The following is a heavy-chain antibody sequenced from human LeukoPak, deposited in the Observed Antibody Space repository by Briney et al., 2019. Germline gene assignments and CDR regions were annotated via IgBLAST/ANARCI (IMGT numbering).Heavy chain of an antibody. CDR3: ARWVRIFGVEWIWWWFDP. V-gene: IGHV4-59*01. CDR2: IYYSGST. D-gene: IGHD3-3*01. CDR1: GGSISSYY. Sequence: SETLSLTCTVSGGSISSYYWSWIRQPPGKGLEWIGYIYYSGSTNYNPSLKSRVTISVDTSKNQFSLKLSSVTAADTAVYYCARWVRIFGVEWIWWWFDPWGQGTLVTVSS. J-gene: IGHJ5*02.